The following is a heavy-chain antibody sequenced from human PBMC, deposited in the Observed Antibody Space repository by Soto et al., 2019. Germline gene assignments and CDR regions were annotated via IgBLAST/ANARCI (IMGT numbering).Heavy chain of an antibody. D-gene: IGHD6-13*01. CDR2: INHSGST. Sequence: LVPLPLTCAVDGGSFGGYYGSWIRQPPGKWLEWIGEINHSGSTNYNPSLKSRVTISVDTSKNQFSLKLSSVTAEDTAVYYCARVLSSSWFHGQKNRYAFDIWGQGTMVTVSS. CDR3: ARVLSSSWFHGQKNRYAFDI. J-gene: IGHJ3*02. CDR1: GGSFGGYY. V-gene: IGHV4-34*01.